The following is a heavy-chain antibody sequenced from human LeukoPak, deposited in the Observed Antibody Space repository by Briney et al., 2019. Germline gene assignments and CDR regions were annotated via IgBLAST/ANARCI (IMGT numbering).Heavy chain of an antibody. Sequence: GGSLRLSCAASGFTFSSYSMNWVRQAPGKGLGWVSYISSSSSTTYYADSVKGRFTISRDNAKNSVFLQMNILRDEDTAVYYCARDYGDYGEYFDYWGQGTLVTVSS. CDR1: GFTFSSYS. D-gene: IGHD4-17*01. J-gene: IGHJ4*02. V-gene: IGHV3-48*02. CDR2: ISSSSSTT. CDR3: ARDYGDYGEYFDY.